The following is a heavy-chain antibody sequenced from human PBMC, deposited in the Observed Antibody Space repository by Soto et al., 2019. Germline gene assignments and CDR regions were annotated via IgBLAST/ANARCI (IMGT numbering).Heavy chain of an antibody. CDR3: ARRSLSGYEAQFDY. D-gene: IGHD5-12*01. V-gene: IGHV5-51*01. CDR1: GYNFIAYW. J-gene: IGHJ4*02. Sequence: PGESLKISCKGSGYNFIAYWIGWVRQMPGKGLEWMGIIYPADSDTRYSPSFQGQVTISVDKSINTAYLQWSSLKASDTAMYYCARRSLSGYEAQFDYWGQGTLATVSS. CDR2: IYPADSDT.